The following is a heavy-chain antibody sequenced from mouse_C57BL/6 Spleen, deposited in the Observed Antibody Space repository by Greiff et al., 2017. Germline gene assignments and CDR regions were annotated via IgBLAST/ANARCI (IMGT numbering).Heavy chain of an antibody. CDR1: GYTFTDYY. V-gene: IGHV1-76*01. CDR2: IYPGSGNT. J-gene: IGHJ2*01. Sequence: VQLQQSGAELVRPGASVKLSCKASGYTFTDYYIHWVKQRPGQGLEWIARIYPGSGNTYYNEKFKGKATLTAEKSSSTAYMQLSSLTSEDSAVYFCARESYYGSPFDYWGQVTTLTVSS. CDR3: ARESYYGSPFDY. D-gene: IGHD1-1*01.